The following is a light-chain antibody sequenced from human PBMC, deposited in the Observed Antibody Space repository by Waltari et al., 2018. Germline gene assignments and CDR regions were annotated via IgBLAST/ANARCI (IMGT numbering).Light chain of an antibody. CDR2: DVS. CDR3: TSYTSSSTRV. V-gene: IGLV2-14*03. J-gene: IGLJ3*02. Sequence: QSALTQPASVSGSLGQSITISCTGTSSDVGGYGHVSWYQQHPGEAPKLLIFDVSNRPSGISNRFSGSKSGNTASLTLSGLQAEDEADYFCTSYTSSSTRVFGGGTKVTVL. CDR1: SSDVGGYGH.